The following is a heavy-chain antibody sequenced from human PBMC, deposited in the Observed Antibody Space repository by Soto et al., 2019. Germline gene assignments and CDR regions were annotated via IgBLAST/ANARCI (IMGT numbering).Heavy chain of an antibody. V-gene: IGHV1-18*01. D-gene: IGHD2-2*01. CDR2: ISAYTGNT. Sequence: ASVKVSCTASGYTFTSYGISWVRQAPGQGLEWMGWISAYTGNTNYAQKLQGRVTMTTVTSTSTAYMELRSLRSDDTAVYYCARVGGSDIVVVPAAAYYYYGMDVWGQGTTVTVSS. CDR1: GYTFTSYG. CDR3: ARVGGSDIVVVPAAAYYYYGMDV. J-gene: IGHJ6*02.